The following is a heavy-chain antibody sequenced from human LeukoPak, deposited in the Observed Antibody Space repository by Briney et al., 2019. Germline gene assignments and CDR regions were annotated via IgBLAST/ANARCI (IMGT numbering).Heavy chain of an antibody. Sequence: PGGSLRLSCAASGFTFSSYSMNWVRQAPGKELEWVSSISSSSSYIYYADSVKGRFTISRDNAKNSLYLQMNSLRAEDTAMYYCARDSSWHVPVPENPVAFDYWGQGTLVTVSS. V-gene: IGHV3-21*01. CDR1: GFTFSSYS. J-gene: IGHJ4*02. D-gene: IGHD6-13*01. CDR2: ISSSSSYI. CDR3: ARDSSWHVPVPENPVAFDY.